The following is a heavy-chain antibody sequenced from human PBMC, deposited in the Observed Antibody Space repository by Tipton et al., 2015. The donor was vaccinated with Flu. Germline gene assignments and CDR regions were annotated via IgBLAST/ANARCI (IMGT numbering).Heavy chain of an antibody. Sequence: TLSLTCTVSGGSISGYYWTWIRQPPGKGLEWIGYIYYSGSTNYNPPLKSRVTISVDTSKNQFSLKLSSVTAADTAVYYCATEYRGGGNRYYFDYWGQGTLVTASS. CDR2: IYYSGST. J-gene: IGHJ4*02. V-gene: IGHV4-59*01. D-gene: IGHD4-23*01. CDR3: ATEYRGGGNRYYFDY. CDR1: GGSISGYY.